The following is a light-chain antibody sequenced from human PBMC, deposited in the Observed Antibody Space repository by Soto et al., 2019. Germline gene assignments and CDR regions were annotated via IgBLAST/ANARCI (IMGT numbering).Light chain of an antibody. J-gene: IGLJ2*01. CDR3: CSYTSLSTVV. V-gene: IGLV2-14*01. CDR1: SSDVGGYNH. CDR2: AVS. Sequence: QSVLTQPASVSGSPGQSITISCTGTSSDVGGYNHVSWYQHSPGKAPKLILFAVSDRPSGVSHRFSGSKSGNTASLTISGLKAEDEADYYCCSYTSLSTVVFGGGTQLTVL.